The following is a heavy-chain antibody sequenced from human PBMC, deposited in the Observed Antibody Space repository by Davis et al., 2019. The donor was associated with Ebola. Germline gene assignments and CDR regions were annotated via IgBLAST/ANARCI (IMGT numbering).Heavy chain of an antibody. V-gene: IGHV3-15*01. D-gene: IGHD5-24*01. CDR3: TTEIMATIGLYYYYGMDV. CDR1: GFTFSNAW. J-gene: IGHJ6*02. CDR2: IKSKTDGGTT. Sequence: PGGSLRLSCAASGFTFSNAWMSWVRQAPGKGLEWVGRIKSKTDGGTTDYAAPVKGRFTISRDDSKNTLYLQMNSLKTEDTAVYYCTTEIMATIGLYYYYGMDVWGQGTTVTVSS.